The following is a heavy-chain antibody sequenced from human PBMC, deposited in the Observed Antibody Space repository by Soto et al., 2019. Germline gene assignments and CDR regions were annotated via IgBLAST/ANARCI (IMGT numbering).Heavy chain of an antibody. Sequence: PGGSLRLSCAASGFTFSNAWMNWVRQAPGKGLEWVGRIKSKTDGGTTDYAAPVKGRFTISRDDSKNTLYLQMNSLKTEDTAVYYCTTVLSGEVYEDYYYYGMDVWGQGTTVTVSS. D-gene: IGHD3-16*02. CDR2: IKSKTDGGTT. V-gene: IGHV3-15*07. CDR1: GFTFSNAW. J-gene: IGHJ6*02. CDR3: TTVLSGEVYEDYYYYGMDV.